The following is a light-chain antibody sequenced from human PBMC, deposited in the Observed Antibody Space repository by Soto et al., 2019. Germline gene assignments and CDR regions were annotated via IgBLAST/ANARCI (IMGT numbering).Light chain of an antibody. V-gene: IGKV3D-15*01. J-gene: IGKJ1*01. Sequence: EIVVTQFPATLSESPGERVTLSCRASQSVSTNLAWYQQRPGEAPRLLIFDASARAVDIPGRFSGSGSGTEFTLTISSLQPEDFAVYFCHSYDKWPPGAFGQGTKADIK. CDR3: HSYDKWPPGA. CDR2: DAS. CDR1: QSVSTN.